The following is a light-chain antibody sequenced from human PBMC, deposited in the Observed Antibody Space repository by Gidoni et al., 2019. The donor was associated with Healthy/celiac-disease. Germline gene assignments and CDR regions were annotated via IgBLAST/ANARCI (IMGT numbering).Light chain of an antibody. Sequence: IQMTQSPTSLCASVGDRVPITCRASQRISSYLNWYQQKPVKAPNLLIYAASSLQSRVPSGFSGSGSGTDFTLTISSLQPEDFATYYCQQSYSTTWTFXXXTKVEI. CDR2: AAS. CDR1: QRISSY. J-gene: IGKJ1*01. CDR3: QQSYSTTWT. V-gene: IGKV1-39*01.